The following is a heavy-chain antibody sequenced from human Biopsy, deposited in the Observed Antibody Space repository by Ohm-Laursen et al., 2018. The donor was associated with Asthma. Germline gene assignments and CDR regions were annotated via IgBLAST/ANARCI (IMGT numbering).Heavy chain of an antibody. V-gene: IGHV3-53*01. CDR3: ARGDSSNWSHYHFDY. CDR1: GFAVSSDH. Sequence: SLRLSCTAPGFAVSSDHMFWVRQAPGKGLEWVSVIYSGGTSHTADSVRGRFTISRDYSKNTLYLQMHSLRAEDTAVYYCARGDSSNWSHYHFDYWGQGTLVTVSS. CDR2: IYSGGTS. J-gene: IGHJ4*02. D-gene: IGHD3-22*01.